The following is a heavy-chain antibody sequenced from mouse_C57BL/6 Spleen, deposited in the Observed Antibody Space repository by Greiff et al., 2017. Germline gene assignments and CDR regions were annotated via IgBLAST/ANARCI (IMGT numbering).Heavy chain of an antibody. V-gene: IGHV1-80*01. CDR2: IYPGDGDT. CDR3: ARGGGLYYFDY. Sequence: VQLQQSGAELVKPGASVKISCKASGYAFSSYWMIWVKQRPGKGLEWIGQIYPGDGDTNYNGKFKGKATLTADKSSSTAYMQLSSLTSEDSAVYFCARGGGLYYFDYWGQGTTLTVSS. J-gene: IGHJ2*01. CDR1: GYAFSSYW.